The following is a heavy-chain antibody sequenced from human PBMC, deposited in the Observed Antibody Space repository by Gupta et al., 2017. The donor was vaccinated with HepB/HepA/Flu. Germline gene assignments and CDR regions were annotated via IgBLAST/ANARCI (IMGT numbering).Heavy chain of an antibody. CDR1: GGSFSGYY. J-gene: IGHJ3*02. D-gene: IGHD6-6*01. CDR2: INHSGST. Sequence: QVQLQQWGAGLLKPSETLSLTCAVYGGSFSGYYWSWIRQPPGKGLEWIGEINHSGSTNYNPSLKSRVTISVDTSKNQFSLKLSSVTAADTAVYYCASGGQLVLSISAFDIWGQGTMVTVSS. CDR3: ASGGQLVLSISAFDI. V-gene: IGHV4-34*01.